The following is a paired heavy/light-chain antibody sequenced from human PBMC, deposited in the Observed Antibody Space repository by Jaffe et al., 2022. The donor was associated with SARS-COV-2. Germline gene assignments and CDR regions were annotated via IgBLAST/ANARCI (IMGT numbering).Heavy chain of an antibody. V-gene: IGHV4-61*01. D-gene: IGHD3-10*01. CDR2: IYYSGST. CDR3: ARDKVPYYYGSGSYYWFDP. J-gene: IGHJ5*02. CDR1: GGSLSSGSYY. Sequence: QVQLQESGPGLVKPSETLSLTCTVSGGSLSSGSYYWSWIRQPPGKGLEWIGYIYYSGSTNYNPSLKSRVTISVDTSKNQFSLKLSSVTAADTAVYYCARDKVPYYYGSGSYYWFDPWGQGTLVTVSS.
Light chain of an antibody. CDR2: GAS. CDR1: QSVSSN. V-gene: IGKV3-15*01. Sequence: EIVMTQSPATLSVSPGERATLSCRASQSVSSNLAWYQQKPGQAPRLLIYGASTRATGIPARFSGSGSGTEFTLTISSLQSEDFAVYYCQQYNNWHTFGQGTKLEIK. CDR3: QQYNNWHT. J-gene: IGKJ2*01.